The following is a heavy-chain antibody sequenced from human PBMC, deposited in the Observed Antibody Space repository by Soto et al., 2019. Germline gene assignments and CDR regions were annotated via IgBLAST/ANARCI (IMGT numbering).Heavy chain of an antibody. Sequence: GGSLRLSCAASGFTFSSYAMSWVRQAPGKGLEWVSAISGSGGSTYYADSVKGRFTISRDNSKNTLYLQMNSLRAEDTAVYYCVKDRRSTQSRYSSGWFGAFDIWGQGTMVTVSS. D-gene: IGHD6-19*01. V-gene: IGHV3-23*01. J-gene: IGHJ3*02. CDR3: VKDRRSTQSRYSSGWFGAFDI. CDR2: ISGSGGST. CDR1: GFTFSSYA.